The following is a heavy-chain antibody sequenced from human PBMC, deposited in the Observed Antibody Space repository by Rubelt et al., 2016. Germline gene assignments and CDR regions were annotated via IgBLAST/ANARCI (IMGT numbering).Heavy chain of an antibody. Sequence: GGSLRLSCAASGFTFSSYSMNWVRQAPGKGLEWVSSISSSSSYIYYADSVKGRFTISRDNAKNSLYLQMNSLRAEDTAVYYCARGGGGAEYFQHWGQGTLVTVSS. CDR3: ARGGGGAEYFQH. J-gene: IGHJ1*01. D-gene: IGHD2-15*01. CDR2: ISSSSSYI. V-gene: IGHV3-21*01. CDR1: GFTFSSYS.